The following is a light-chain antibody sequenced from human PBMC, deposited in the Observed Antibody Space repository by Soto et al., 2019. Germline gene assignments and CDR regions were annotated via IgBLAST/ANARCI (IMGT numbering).Light chain of an antibody. CDR3: QSYDSSLSVLYV. Sequence: QSALTQPPSVSGAPGQRVTVSCTGRSSNVGAGYDVHWYQQLPGTAPKLLIYGNSNRPSGVPDRFSGSKSGTSASLAITGLQAEDEADYYCQSYDSSLSVLYVFGTGTKVTV. J-gene: IGLJ1*01. CDR1: SSNVGAGYD. V-gene: IGLV1-40*01. CDR2: GNS.